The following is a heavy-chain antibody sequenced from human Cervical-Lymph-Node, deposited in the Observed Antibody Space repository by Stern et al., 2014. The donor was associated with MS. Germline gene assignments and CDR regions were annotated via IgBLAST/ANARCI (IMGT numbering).Heavy chain of an antibody. V-gene: IGHV3-30*03. Sequence: QLVQSGGDVVQPGRSLRLSCVASGLTFKSFGMHWVRQAPGKGLEWLSFVSFDGGFEDYADSVKGRFAISRDDSKNTVYLQMDSLRVEDSAVYYCATSPAVVTLDYWGQGTLVTVSS. CDR1: GLTFKSFG. CDR2: VSFDGGFE. J-gene: IGHJ4*02. D-gene: IGHD2-21*02. CDR3: ATSPAVVTLDY.